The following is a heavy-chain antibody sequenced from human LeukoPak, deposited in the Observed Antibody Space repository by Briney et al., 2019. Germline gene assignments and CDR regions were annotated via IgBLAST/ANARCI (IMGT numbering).Heavy chain of an antibody. CDR2: INHSGST. Sequence: SETLSLTCTVSGASVRGYYWSWIRQPPGKGLEWIGEINHSGSTNYNPSLKSRVTISVDTSKNQFSLKLSSVTAADTAVYYCARLPAYYYGSGSSPHFDYWGQGTLVTVSS. CDR3: ARLPAYYYGSGSSPHFDY. D-gene: IGHD3-10*01. V-gene: IGHV4-34*01. CDR1: GASVRGYY. J-gene: IGHJ4*02.